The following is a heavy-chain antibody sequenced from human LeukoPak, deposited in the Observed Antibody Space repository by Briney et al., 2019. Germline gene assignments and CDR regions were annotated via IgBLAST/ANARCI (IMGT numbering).Heavy chain of an antibody. CDR3: ARVRTTYSYGYDY. CDR2: INTDGSSS. D-gene: IGHD5-18*01. CDR1: GFTFSSYW. J-gene: IGHJ4*02. V-gene: IGHV3-74*01. Sequence: GGSLRLSCAASGFTFSSYWMHWVRQALGKGLVWVSRINTDGSSSSYADSVKGRFTISRDNAKNTLYLQMNSLRAEGTAVYYCARVRTTYSYGYDYWGQGTLVTVTS.